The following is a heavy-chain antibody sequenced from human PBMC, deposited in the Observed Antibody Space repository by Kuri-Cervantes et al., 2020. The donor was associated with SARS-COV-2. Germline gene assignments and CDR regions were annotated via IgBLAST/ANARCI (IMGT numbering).Heavy chain of an antibody. V-gene: IGHV4-59*12. CDR3: ARGVPGYYDFCSGYPTRWFDP. D-gene: IGHD3-3*01. CDR2: IYHSGST. Sequence: GSLTLSCTVSGGSISSYYWGWIRHPPGKGLELFGSIYHSGSTNYNPSLKRRITISVDTSKNQFSLKMSSVTAADTAVYYCARGVPGYYDFCSGYPTRWFDPWGQGILVTVSS. J-gene: IGHJ5*02. CDR1: GGSISSYY.